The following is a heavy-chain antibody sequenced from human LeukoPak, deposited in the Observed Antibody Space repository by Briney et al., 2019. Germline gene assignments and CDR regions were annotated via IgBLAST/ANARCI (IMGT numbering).Heavy chain of an antibody. V-gene: IGHV3-11*01. J-gene: IGHJ6*02. Sequence: GGSLRLSCAASGFPFGDYYMTWIRQAPGKGLEWISYISRSSDNLYYADSVEGRFTISRDNAKNSLFLQMNSLRADDTAVYYCAREVVIFPDYYYYGMDVWGQGTTVTVSS. D-gene: IGHD3-9*01. CDR1: GFPFGDYY. CDR2: ISRSSDNL. CDR3: AREVVIFPDYYYYGMDV.